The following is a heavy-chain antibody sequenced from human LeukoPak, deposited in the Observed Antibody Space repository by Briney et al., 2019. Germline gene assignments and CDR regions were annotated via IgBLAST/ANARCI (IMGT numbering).Heavy chain of an antibody. CDR3: ARGAAGVRGVFPYTWFDP. D-gene: IGHD3-10*01. V-gene: IGHV4-30-2*01. J-gene: IGHJ5*02. Sequence: SETLSLTCAVSGDSISSGGYSWSWIRQAPGKGLEWIGYIYHSGSPYYNPSLKSRVTISVDRSKNHFSLKLRSVTAADTAVYYCARGAAGVRGVFPYTWFDPWGQGTLVTVSS. CDR1: GDSISSGGYS. CDR2: IYHSGSP.